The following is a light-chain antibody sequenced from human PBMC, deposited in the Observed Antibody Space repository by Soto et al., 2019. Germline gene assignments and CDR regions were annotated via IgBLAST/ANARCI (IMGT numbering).Light chain of an antibody. CDR1: QSISVS. CDR2: DAS. J-gene: IGKJ1*01. CDR3: QHYNSYSEA. Sequence: IQMTQSPSTLSASVGDTVTITCRASQSISVSLAWYQQKPGKAPSLLIFDASTLHSGVPSRFSGSGSGTEFTLTISSLQPDDFATYYCQHYNSYSEAFGQGTKVDIK. V-gene: IGKV1-5*01.